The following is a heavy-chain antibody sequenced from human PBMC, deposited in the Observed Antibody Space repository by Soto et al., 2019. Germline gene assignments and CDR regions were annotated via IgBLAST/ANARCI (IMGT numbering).Heavy chain of an antibody. D-gene: IGHD4-17*01. V-gene: IGHV3-33*01. Sequence: GGSLRLSCAASGFTFSSYGMHWVRQAPGKGLEWVAVIWYDGSNKYYADSVKGRFTISRDNSKNTLYLQMNSLRAEDTAVYYCARDGPTTVTTIRSIEGLVDYWGQGTLVTVSS. CDR1: GFTFSSYG. CDR2: IWYDGSNK. CDR3: ARDGPTTVTTIRSIEGLVDY. J-gene: IGHJ4*02.